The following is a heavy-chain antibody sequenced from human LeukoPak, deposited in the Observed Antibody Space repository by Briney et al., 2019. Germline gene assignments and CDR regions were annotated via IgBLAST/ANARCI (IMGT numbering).Heavy chain of an antibody. CDR2: IYHSGST. Sequence: NPSETLSLTCAVPGGSISSGGYSWSWIRQPPGKGLEWIGYIYHSGSTYYNPSLKSRVTISVDRSKNQFSLKLSSVTAADTAVYYCARDNPSYLDAFDIWGQGTMVTVSS. J-gene: IGHJ3*02. CDR1: GGSISSGGYS. D-gene: IGHD1-26*01. V-gene: IGHV4-30-2*01. CDR3: ARDNPSYLDAFDI.